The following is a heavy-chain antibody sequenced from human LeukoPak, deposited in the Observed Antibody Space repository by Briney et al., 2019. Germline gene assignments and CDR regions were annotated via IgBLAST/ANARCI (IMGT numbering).Heavy chain of an antibody. CDR2: ISSNGGST. CDR1: GFTFSSYA. Sequence: PGGSLRLSCAASGFTFSSYAMHWVRQAPGKGLEYVSVISSNGGSTYYANSVKGRFTTSRDNSKNTLYLQMGSLRAEDMAVYYCARRGAVSGGSDYWGQGTLVTVSS. D-gene: IGHD3-16*01. V-gene: IGHV3-64*01. CDR3: ARRGAVSGGSDY. J-gene: IGHJ4*02.